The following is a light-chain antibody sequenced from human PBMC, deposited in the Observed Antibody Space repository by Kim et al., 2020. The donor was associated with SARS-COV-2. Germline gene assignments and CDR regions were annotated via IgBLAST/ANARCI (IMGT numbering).Light chain of an antibody. J-gene: IGLJ1*01. CDR2: DKG. V-gene: IGLV1-40*01. Sequence: QSVLTQPPSVSGAPGQRVTIPCTGSSSNIGAGYDVHWYQQVPGTAPKLLIYDKGDRPSGVPDRFSGSKSGTSASLAITGLQAEDEADYYCQSYDNSLSGYVFGSGTKVTVL. CDR1: SSNIGAGYD. CDR3: QSYDNSLSGYV.